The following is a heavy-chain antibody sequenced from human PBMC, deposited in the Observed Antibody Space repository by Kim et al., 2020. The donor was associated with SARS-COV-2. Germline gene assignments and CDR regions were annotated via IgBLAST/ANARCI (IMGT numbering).Heavy chain of an antibody. V-gene: IGHV4-59*01. CDR3: ARERHSSGYYYYGMDV. Sequence: LKSRVTISVDTSKNQFSLKLSSVTAADTAVYYCARERHSSGYYYYGMDVWGQGTTVTVSS. J-gene: IGHJ6*02. D-gene: IGHD6-19*01.